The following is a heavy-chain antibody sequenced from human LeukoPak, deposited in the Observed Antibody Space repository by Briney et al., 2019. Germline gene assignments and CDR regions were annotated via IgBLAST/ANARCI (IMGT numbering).Heavy chain of an antibody. CDR1: GFTFSSYS. CDR3: ARDHHPGTAARLNWFDP. CDR2: ISSSSSYI. J-gene: IGHJ5*02. Sequence: GGSLRLSCAASGFTFSSYSMNWVRQAPGKGLEWVSSISSSSSYIYYADSVKGRFTISRDNAKNSLYLQVNSLRAEDTAVYYCARDHHPGTAARLNWFDPWGQGTLVTVSS. V-gene: IGHV3-21*01. D-gene: IGHD6-6*01.